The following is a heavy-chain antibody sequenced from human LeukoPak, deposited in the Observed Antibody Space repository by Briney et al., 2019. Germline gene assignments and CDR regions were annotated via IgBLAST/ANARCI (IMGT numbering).Heavy chain of an antibody. J-gene: IGHJ4*02. Sequence: PGGSLRLSCAASGFTFSSYAMHWVRQAPGKGLEWVAVISYDGSNKYYADSVKGRFTISRDNSKNTLYLQMNSLRAEDTAVYYCAKLCIVGATGDYWGQGTLVTVSS. CDR3: AKLCIVGATGDY. V-gene: IGHV3-30*18. CDR1: GFTFSSYA. CDR2: ISYDGSNK. D-gene: IGHD1-26*01.